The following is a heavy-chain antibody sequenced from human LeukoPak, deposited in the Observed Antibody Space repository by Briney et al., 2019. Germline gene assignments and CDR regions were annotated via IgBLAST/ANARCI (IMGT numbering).Heavy chain of an antibody. CDR1: GFTFSDYW. D-gene: IGHD3-10*01. J-gene: IGHJ4*02. CDR2: VSGSGGST. Sequence: GGSLRLSCTASGFTFSDYWMNWVRQAPGKGLEWVSAVSGSGGSTYYADSVKGRFTISRDNSKNTLYLQMNSLRAEDTAVYYCAKALVGFGEPEDYWGQGTLVTVSS. CDR3: AKALVGFGEPEDY. V-gene: IGHV3-23*01.